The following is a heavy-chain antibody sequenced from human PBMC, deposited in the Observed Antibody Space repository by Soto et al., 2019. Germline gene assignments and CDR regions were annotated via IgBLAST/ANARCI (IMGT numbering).Heavy chain of an antibody. J-gene: IGHJ5*02. Sequence: SETLSLTCTVSGGSISSGGYYWNWIRQPPGKGLEWIGNIYYSGSTYYNPSLRSRVTISVDTSKTQFSLKLTSVTAADTAVYYCARAPISVAGMAWFDPWGQGTLVTVSS. V-gene: IGHV4-31*03. CDR1: GGSISSGGYY. CDR3: ARAPISVAGMAWFDP. D-gene: IGHD6-13*01. CDR2: IYYSGST.